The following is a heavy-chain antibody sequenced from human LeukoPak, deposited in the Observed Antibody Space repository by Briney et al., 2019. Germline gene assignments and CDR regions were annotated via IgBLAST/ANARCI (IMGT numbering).Heavy chain of an antibody. CDR3: AKYQRQWLPKGGFDY. CDR2: ISYDGNNK. Sequence: GGSLRLSCAASGFTFSSYGMHWVRQAPGKGLEWGAVISYDGNNKYYADSVKGRFTISRDNSKNTLYLQMDNLRAEDTAVYYCAKYQRQWLPKGGFDYWGQGTLVTVSS. V-gene: IGHV3-30*18. CDR1: GFTFSSYG. J-gene: IGHJ4*02. D-gene: IGHD6-19*01.